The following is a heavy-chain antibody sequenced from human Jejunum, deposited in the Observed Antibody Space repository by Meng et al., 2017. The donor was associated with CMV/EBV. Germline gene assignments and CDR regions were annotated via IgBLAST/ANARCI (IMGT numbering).Heavy chain of an antibody. CDR1: GGSISTKTYY. CDR2: VSYDGIT. CDR3: ARDVNIAWFFY. D-gene: IGHD3/OR15-3a*01. J-gene: IGHJ4*02. Sequence: CSVSGGSISTKTYYWGWISQHPGKGLEWIGSVSYDGITYYNPSLKSRVTMSLDTSKTQFSLRLSSVTAADTAVYYCARDVNIAWFFYWGQGTLVTVSS. V-gene: IGHV4-39*07.